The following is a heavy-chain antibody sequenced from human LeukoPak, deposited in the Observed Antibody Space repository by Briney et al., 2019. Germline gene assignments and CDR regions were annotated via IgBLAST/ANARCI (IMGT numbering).Heavy chain of an antibody. CDR3: ARDRRSVVVVSEPDY. J-gene: IGHJ4*02. Sequence: PGGSLRLSCAASGSTFSSYAMSWVRQAPGKGLEWVSAISGSGGSTYYADSVKGRFTISRDNGKNSLYLQMKSLRAEDTAVYYCARDRRSVVVVSEPDYWGQGILVTVSS. V-gene: IGHV3-23*01. CDR1: GSTFSSYA. D-gene: IGHD2-2*01. CDR2: ISGSGGST.